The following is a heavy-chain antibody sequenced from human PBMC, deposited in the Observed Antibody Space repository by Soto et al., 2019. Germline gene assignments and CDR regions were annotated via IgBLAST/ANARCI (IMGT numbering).Heavy chain of an antibody. D-gene: IGHD3-22*01. Sequence: SETLSLTGTVSDSFISSGDYYWSWIRQPPGKDLEWIGYIYYSGSTYYNPSLKSRVTMSVDTSKNQFSLNLSSVTAADTAVYYCARDWDDSVWGQGILVTVSS. CDR2: IYYSGST. CDR3: ARDWDDSV. J-gene: IGHJ4*02. CDR1: DSFISSGDYY. V-gene: IGHV4-30-4*02.